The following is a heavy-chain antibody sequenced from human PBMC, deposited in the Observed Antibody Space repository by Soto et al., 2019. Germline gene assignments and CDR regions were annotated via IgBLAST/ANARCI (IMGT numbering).Heavy chain of an antibody. V-gene: IGHV3-11*01. CDR3: ARGYYDFWSGYYTGFGWFDP. D-gene: IGHD3-3*01. Sequence: GGSLRLSCAASGFTFSDYYMSWIRQAPGKGLEWVSYISSSGSTIYYADSVKGRFTISRDNAKNSLYLQMNSLRAEDTAVYYCARGYYDFWSGYYTGFGWFDPWGQGTLVTVSS. J-gene: IGHJ5*02. CDR2: ISSSGSTI. CDR1: GFTFSDYY.